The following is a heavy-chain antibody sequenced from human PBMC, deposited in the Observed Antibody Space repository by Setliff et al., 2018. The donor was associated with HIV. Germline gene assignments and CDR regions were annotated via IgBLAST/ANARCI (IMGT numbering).Heavy chain of an antibody. D-gene: IGHD2-8*01. CDR1: GESFSGYS. J-gene: IGHJ4*02. CDR2: IKHTGST. V-gene: IGHV4-34*01. Sequence: SETLSLTCAVSGESFSGYSWNWIRQPPGKGLEWIGKIKHTGSTDYSPSFKSRVTLSVDTSENRFSLKLTSLTAADTAVYYCARGTYYNGGHLPLDSWGQGALVTVSS. CDR3: ARGTYYNGGHLPLDS.